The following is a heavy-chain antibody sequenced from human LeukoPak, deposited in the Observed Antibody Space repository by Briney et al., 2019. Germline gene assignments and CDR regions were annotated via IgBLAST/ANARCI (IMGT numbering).Heavy chain of an antibody. CDR1: GYTFTGYY. J-gene: IGHJ4*02. Sequence: ASVKVSCKAPGYTFTGYYMHWVRQAPGQGLEWMGWINPNSGGTNYAQKFQGRVTMTRDTSISTAYMELSRLRSDDTAAYYCARGDYYYDSSGYYSPSYWGQGTLVTVSS. D-gene: IGHD3-22*01. CDR3: ARGDYYYDSSGYYSPSY. CDR2: INPNSGGT. V-gene: IGHV1-2*02.